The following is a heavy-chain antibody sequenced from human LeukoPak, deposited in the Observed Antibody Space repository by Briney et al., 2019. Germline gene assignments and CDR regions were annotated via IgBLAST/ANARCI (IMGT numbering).Heavy chain of an antibody. CDR3: ARGGSTDSIHSCGGNCYFLDY. CDR2: INPNSRGT. V-gene: IGHV1-2*02. J-gene: IGHJ4*02. CDR1: GYTFTGNH. Sequence: GASVKVSCKASGYTFTGNHMHWVRQAPGQGLEWMGWINPNSRGTNYAQKFQGRVIMTRDTSISTAYMELSRLGSDDTAVYYCARGGSTDSIHSCGGNCYFLDYWGQGTLVTVSS. D-gene: IGHD2-21*02.